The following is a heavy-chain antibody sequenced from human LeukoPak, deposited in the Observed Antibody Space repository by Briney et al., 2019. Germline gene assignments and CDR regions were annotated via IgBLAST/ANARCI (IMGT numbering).Heavy chain of an antibody. J-gene: IGHJ5*02. CDR1: GGSISSSTYY. V-gene: IGHV4-39*07. CDR3: ARGRGEGRGIAMVRGVRAPSYNWFDP. Sequence: PSETLSLTCTVSGGSISSSTYYWGWIRQPPGKGLEWIGSMYYSSGNTYYNPSLKSRVTISVDTSKNQFSLKLSSVTAADTAVYYCARGRGEGRGIAMVRGVRAPSYNWFDPWGHGTQVTVSS. CDR2: MYYSSGNT. D-gene: IGHD3-10*01.